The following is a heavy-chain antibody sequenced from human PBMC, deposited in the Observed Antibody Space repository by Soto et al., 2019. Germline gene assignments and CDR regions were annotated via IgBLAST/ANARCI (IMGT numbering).Heavy chain of an antibody. CDR3: ARGRGYSSSGCYFDY. CDR1: GGSFSGYY. D-gene: IGHD6-13*01. Sequence: SETLSLTCAVYGGSFSGYYWSWIRQPPGKGLEWIGEINHSGSSNYNPSLKSRVTILVDTSKNQFSLKLSSVAAADTAVYYCARGRGYSSSGCYFDYWGQGTLVTAPQ. CDR2: INHSGSS. V-gene: IGHV4-34*01. J-gene: IGHJ4*02.